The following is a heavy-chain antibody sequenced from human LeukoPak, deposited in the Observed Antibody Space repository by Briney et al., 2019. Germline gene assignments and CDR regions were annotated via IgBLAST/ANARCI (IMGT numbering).Heavy chain of an antibody. CDR2: IDPNSGGT. Sequence: ASVKVSCRASGYTFTAHYIHWVRQAPGQGLEWMGWIDPNSGGTNYAQRFLGSVTMTGDTSINTAFMEVRRLRSDDTAIYYCARGRGTTMVRGVITNYFDLWGRGSPVTASS. V-gene: IGHV1-2*02. CDR1: GYTFTAHY. D-gene: IGHD3-10*01. J-gene: IGHJ2*01. CDR3: ARGRGTTMVRGVITNYFDL.